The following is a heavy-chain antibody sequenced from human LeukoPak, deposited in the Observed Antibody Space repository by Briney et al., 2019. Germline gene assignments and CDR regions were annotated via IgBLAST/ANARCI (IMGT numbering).Heavy chain of an antibody. CDR3: ATTHYRPY. CDR1: GFSFSDYY. CDR2: IKSGGTTT. V-gene: IGHV3-11*01. D-gene: IGHD1-1*01. Sequence: PGGSLGLSCEASGFSFSDYYMSWIRQVPGKVLEWISYIKSGGTTTHYSDSVKGRFTISRDDAKNSLFLQMNSLRAEDTAVYYCATTHYRPYWGQGTLVTVSS. J-gene: IGHJ4*02.